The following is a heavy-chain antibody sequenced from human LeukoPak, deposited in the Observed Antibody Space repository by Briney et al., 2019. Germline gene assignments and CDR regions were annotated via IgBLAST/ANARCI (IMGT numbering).Heavy chain of an antibody. V-gene: IGHV1-69*05. D-gene: IGHD2-8*01. J-gene: IGHJ4*02. CDR3: ASPPYCTNGVCDDY. Sequence: SVKVSCKASGGSFSSHAISWVRQAPGQGLEWMGGIIPIFPRPSYAQKFQGRLTITTDESTSTAYMELSSLRSEDTAVYYCASPPYCTNGVCDDYWGQGTLVTVSS. CDR2: IIPIFPRP. CDR1: GGSFSSHA.